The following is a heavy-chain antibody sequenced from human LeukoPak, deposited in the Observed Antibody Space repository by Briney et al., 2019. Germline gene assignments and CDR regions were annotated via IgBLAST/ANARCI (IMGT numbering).Heavy chain of an antibody. CDR2: ISSSGSTI. CDR3: ASSGSYYNYYGMDV. D-gene: IGHD1-26*01. Sequence: PGGSLRLSCAASGFTFSDYYMSWIRQAPGKGLEWVSYISSSGSTIYYADSVKGRFTISRDNAKNSLYLQMNSLRAEDTAVYYCASSGSYYNYYGMDVWGQGTTVTVSS. J-gene: IGHJ6*02. V-gene: IGHV3-11*01. CDR1: GFTFSDYY.